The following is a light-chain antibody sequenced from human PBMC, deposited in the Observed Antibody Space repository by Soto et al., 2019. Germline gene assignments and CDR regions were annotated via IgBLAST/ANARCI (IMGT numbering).Light chain of an antibody. CDR1: TGAVTSGYY. CDR2: SIN. J-gene: IGLJ3*02. V-gene: IGLV7-43*01. Sequence: QAVVTQEPSLTVSPGGTVTLTCGSSTGAVTSGYYPNWFQQKPGQPPRPLIYSINNKHSWTPARFSGSLLGDKAALTLSGVQPEDEADYYCLLYYGGAQVVGGGTKLTVL. CDR3: LLYYGGAQV.